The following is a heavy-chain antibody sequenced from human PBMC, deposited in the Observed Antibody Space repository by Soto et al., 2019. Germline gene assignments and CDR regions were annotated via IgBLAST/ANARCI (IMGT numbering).Heavy chain of an antibody. CDR2: INHSGST. CDR1: GGSFSGYY. J-gene: IGHJ4*02. D-gene: IGHD3-16*01. CDR3: ARAWGGVPDY. V-gene: IGHV4-34*01. Sequence: QVQLQQWGAGLLKPSETLSLTCAVYGGSFSGYYWSWIRQPPGKGLEWIGEINHSGSTNYNPSLXGXGXIXLDTSKNQFSLKLSSVTAADTAVYYCARAWGGVPDYWGQGTLVTVSS.